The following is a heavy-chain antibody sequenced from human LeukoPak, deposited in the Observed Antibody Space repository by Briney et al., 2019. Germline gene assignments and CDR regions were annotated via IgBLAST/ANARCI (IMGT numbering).Heavy chain of an antibody. J-gene: IGHJ6*03. V-gene: IGHV3-21*01. CDR1: GFTFSSYN. CDR3: ARGGSSGWYGGLYYYYYMDV. CDR2: ISSSSSYI. Sequence: GGSLRLSCAASGFTFSSYNMNWVRQAPGKGLEWVSSISSSSSYIYYADSVRGRFTISRDNAKNSLYLQMSSLRAEDTAVYYCARGGSSGWYGGLYYYYYMDVWGKGTTVTVSS. D-gene: IGHD6-19*01.